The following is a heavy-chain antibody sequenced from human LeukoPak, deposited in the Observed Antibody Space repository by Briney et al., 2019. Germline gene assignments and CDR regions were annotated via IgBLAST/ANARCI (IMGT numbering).Heavy chain of an antibody. V-gene: IGHV4-59*01. D-gene: IGHD3-10*01. CDR2: IYYSGST. CDR3: ARLLWFGPYYYMDV. CDR1: GGSISSYY. J-gene: IGHJ6*03. Sequence: SETLSLICTVSGGSISSYYWSWIRQPPGKGLEWIGYIYYSGSTNYNPSLKSRVTISVDTSKNQFSLKLSSVTAADTAVYYCARLLWFGPYYYMDVWGKGTTVTISS.